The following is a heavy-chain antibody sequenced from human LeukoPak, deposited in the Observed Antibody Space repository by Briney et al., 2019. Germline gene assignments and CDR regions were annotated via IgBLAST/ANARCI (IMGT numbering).Heavy chain of an antibody. D-gene: IGHD3-16*01. Sequence: SETLSLTCTVSGGSISTYFWTWVRQPPGKGLEWIGYIYHSGSTNYNPSLKSRVTISVDTSKNQFSLKLSSVTAADTAVYYCARDRGGNYYYGMDVWGQGTSVTVSS. CDR1: GGSISTYF. J-gene: IGHJ6*02. CDR2: IYHSGST. V-gene: IGHV4-59*01. CDR3: ARDRGGNYYYGMDV.